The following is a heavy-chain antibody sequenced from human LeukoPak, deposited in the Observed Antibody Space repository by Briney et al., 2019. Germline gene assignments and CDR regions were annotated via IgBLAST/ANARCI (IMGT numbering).Heavy chain of an antibody. CDR1: GYTFTGYY. CDR2: INPNSGGT. V-gene: IGHV1-2*06. J-gene: IGHJ6*02. Sequence: GASVKVSCKASGYTFTGYYMHWVRQAPGPGLEWMGRINPNSGGTNYAQKFQGRVTMTRDTSISTAYMELSRLRSDDTAVYYCAREIRDCSSTSCYNYYGMDVWGQGTTVTVSS. D-gene: IGHD2-2*01. CDR3: AREIRDCSSTSCYNYYGMDV.